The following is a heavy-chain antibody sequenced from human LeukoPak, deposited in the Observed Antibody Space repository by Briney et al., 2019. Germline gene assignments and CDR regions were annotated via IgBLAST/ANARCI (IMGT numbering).Heavy chain of an antibody. CDR1: GYTLTELS. J-gene: IGHJ5*02. CDR2: FDPEDGET. D-gene: IGHD3-10*01. Sequence: ASVKVSCKVSGYTLTELSMHWVRQAPGKGLEWMGGFDPEDGETIYAQKFQGRVTMTEDTSTDTAYMELSSLRSEDTAVYYCARDFLSTMVRGVTNWFDPWGQGTLVTVSA. CDR3: ARDFLSTMVRGVTNWFDP. V-gene: IGHV1-24*01.